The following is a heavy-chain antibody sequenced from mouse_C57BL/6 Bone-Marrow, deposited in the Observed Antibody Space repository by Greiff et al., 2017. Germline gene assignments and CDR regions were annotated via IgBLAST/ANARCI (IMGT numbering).Heavy chain of an antibody. CDR2: IYPRSGNT. CDR3: ARLSQFAY. Sequence: QVQLKESGAELARPGASVKLSCKASGYTFTSYGISWVKQRTGQGLEWIGEIYPRSGNTYYNEKFKGKATLTADKSSSTAYMELRSLTSEDSAVYFCARLSQFAYWGQGTLVTVSA. CDR1: GYTFTSYG. J-gene: IGHJ3*01. V-gene: IGHV1-81*01.